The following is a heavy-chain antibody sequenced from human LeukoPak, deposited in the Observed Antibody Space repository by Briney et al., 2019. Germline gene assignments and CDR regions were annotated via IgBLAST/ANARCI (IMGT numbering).Heavy chain of an antibody. D-gene: IGHD3-10*01. V-gene: IGHV3-23*01. CDR1: GITFSNYF. J-gene: IGHJ4*02. Sequence: AGGSLRLSCAASGITFSNYFMSWVRQAPGKGLEWVSAIGPSGGNTYYADSVKGRFTISGDNSKNTLYLQMTSLRAEETAVYYCAKDSKMSYYGSGSHYDYWGQGTLVTVSS. CDR2: IGPSGGNT. CDR3: AKDSKMSYYGSGSHYDY.